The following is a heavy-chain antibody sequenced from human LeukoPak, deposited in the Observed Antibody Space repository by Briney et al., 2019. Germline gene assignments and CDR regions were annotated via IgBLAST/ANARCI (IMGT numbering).Heavy chain of an antibody. CDR1: GGSISSYY. CDR2: IYTSGST. CDR3: ARGPASNYKTRFVY. V-gene: IGHV4-4*07. J-gene: IGHJ4*02. D-gene: IGHD4-11*01. Sequence: KPSETLSLTCTVSGGSISSYYWSWIRQPAGKGLEWIGRIYTSGSTNYNPSLKSRVTMSVDTSKNQFSLKLSSVTAADTAVYYCARGPASNYKTRFVYWGQGTLVTVSS.